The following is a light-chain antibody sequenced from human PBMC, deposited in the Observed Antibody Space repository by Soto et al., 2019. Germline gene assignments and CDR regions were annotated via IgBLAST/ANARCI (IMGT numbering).Light chain of an antibody. CDR3: QQFNSYPIT. Sequence: QMTQSPATLSSSLLYIFAITFRASQSISRWLTWYQQKPGKAPKLLIYEASSLESGVPSRFSGSGSGTEFTLTIGGLQPDDFATYYCQQFNSYPITFGQGTRLEI. CDR2: EAS. CDR1: QSISRW. V-gene: IGKV1-5*01. J-gene: IGKJ5*01.